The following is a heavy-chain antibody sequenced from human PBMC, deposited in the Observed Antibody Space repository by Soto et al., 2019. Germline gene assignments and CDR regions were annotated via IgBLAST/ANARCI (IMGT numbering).Heavy chain of an antibody. V-gene: IGHV1-18*01. CDR2: ISVYHGNT. Sequence: QVQLVQSGTEVKKPGASVKVSCKASGYTFGKYGISWVRQAPGQGLEWVGWISVYHGNTVHAQKFRGRGNMTTDTSTSTAYEELGSLKSDDRALYYCAKDCSGARCGLDIWGQGTLVAFSS. CDR3: AKDCSGARCGLDI. CDR1: GYTFGKYG. J-gene: IGHJ4*02. D-gene: IGHD2-15*01.